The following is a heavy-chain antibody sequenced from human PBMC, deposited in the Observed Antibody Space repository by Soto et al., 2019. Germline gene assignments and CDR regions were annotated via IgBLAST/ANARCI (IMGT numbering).Heavy chain of an antibody. V-gene: IGHV3-15*01. J-gene: IGHJ6*02. Sequence: PGGSLRLSCAASGFTFSNAWMSWVRQAPGKGLEWVGRIKSKTDGGTTDYAAPVKGRFTISRDDSKNTLYLQMNSLKTEDTAVYYCTTDLGIVGATPPFDYYYYGMDVWGQGTTVTVSS. CDR3: TTDLGIVGATPPFDYYYYGMDV. CDR1: GFTFSNAW. D-gene: IGHD1-26*01. CDR2: IKSKTDGGTT.